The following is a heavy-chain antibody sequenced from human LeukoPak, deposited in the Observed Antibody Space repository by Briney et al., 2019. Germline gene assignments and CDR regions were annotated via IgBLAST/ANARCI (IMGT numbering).Heavy chain of an antibody. J-gene: IGHJ6*02. CDR3: ARGPTLGYYYYGMDV. CDR2: IYYSGST. V-gene: IGHV4-59*01. Sequence: SETLSLTCTVSGGSISSYYWSWIRQPPGKGLEWIGYIYYSGSTNYNPSLKSRVTISVDTSKNQFSLKLSSVTAADTAVYYCARGPTLGYYYYGMDVWGQGTLVTVSS. CDR1: GGSISSYY.